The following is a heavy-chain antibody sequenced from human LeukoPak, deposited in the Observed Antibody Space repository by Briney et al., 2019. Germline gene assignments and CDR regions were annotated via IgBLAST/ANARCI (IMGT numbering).Heavy chain of an antibody. CDR2: IFPADSNT. J-gene: IGHJ5*02. D-gene: IGHD2-15*01. V-gene: IGHV5-51*01. Sequence: GESLQISCKVSGYTFTHNWIGWVRQKPGRGLEWLGVIFPADSNTAYNSSFQGQVTISADKSISTAYLQWSSLKASDTAMYYCARQEYCSGGSCYTWFDPWGQGTLVIVSS. CDR3: ARQEYCSGGSCYTWFDP. CDR1: GYTFTHNW.